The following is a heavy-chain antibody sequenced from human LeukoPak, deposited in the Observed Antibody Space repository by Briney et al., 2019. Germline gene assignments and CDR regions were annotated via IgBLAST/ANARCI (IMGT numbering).Heavy chain of an antibody. Sequence: KTSETLSLTCTVSGGSIRRISYYWGWSRQPPGEGLWWSGGVYYSGGTSHNPSLKSHDTLSVEPCQNQISLTLCSVTAADTPVSYCARPHPLTIIVPHWGQGTLVTVSP. V-gene: IGHV4-39*01. CDR2: VYYSGGT. D-gene: IGHD3-22*01. CDR3: ARPHPLTIIVPH. J-gene: IGHJ1*01. CDR1: GGSIRRISYY.